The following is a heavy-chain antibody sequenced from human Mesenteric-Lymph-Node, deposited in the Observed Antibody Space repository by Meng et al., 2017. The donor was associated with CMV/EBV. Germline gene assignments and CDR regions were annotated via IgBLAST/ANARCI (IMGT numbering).Heavy chain of an antibody. CDR1: GFTFSSYS. CDR2: ISSSSTI. D-gene: IGHD2-2*02. J-gene: IGHJ4*02. V-gene: IGHV3-48*04. CDR3: ARDPLFGEVVVPAAILDCY. Sequence: GESLKISCAASGFTFSSYSMNWVRQAPGKGLEWVSYISSSSTIYYADSVKGRFTISRDNAKNSLYLQMNSLRAEDTAVYYCARDPLFGEVVVPAAILDCYWGQGTLVTVSS.